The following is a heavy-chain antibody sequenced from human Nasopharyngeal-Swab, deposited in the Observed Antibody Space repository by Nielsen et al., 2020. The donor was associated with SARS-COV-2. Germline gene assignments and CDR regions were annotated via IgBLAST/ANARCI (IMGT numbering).Heavy chain of an antibody. CDR3: ARAKVVVVAASDY. CDR2: ISGSGGST. Sequence: VRQMPGKGLEWVSAISGSGGSTYYADSVKGRFTISRDNSKNTLYLQMNSLRAEDTAVYCCARAKVVVVAASDYWGQGTLVTVSS. D-gene: IGHD2-15*01. J-gene: IGHJ4*02. V-gene: IGHV3-23*01.